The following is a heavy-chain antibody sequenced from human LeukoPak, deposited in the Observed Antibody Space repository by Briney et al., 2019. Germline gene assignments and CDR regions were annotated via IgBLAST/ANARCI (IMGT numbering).Heavy chain of an antibody. D-gene: IGHD5-12*01. J-gene: IGHJ5*02. V-gene: IGHV3-48*01. CDR3: ARDRLPPPGVYCFDP. CDR1: GFTFSSYS. Sequence: GGSLRLSCGASGFTFSSYSMNWVRRAPGKGLEWVSYISVSSSTIYYADSVKGRFTISRDNAKNTLFLQMNSLRPDDTTVYYCARDRLPPPGVYCFDPWGQGTLVTVSS. CDR2: ISVSSSTI.